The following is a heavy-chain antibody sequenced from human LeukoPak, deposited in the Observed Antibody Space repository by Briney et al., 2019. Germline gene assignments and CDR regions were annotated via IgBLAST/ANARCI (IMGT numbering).Heavy chain of an antibody. D-gene: IGHD2-15*01. CDR1: GFTFSSFA. Sequence: GGSLRLSCAASGFTFSSFAMSWVRQAPRKGLEWVSYISSSGSAIYYVDSVKGRFTVSRDNAKNSLFLQMNSPRAEDTAVYYCVRVKGSYFDYWGQGALVTVFS. CDR3: VRVKGSYFDY. CDR2: ISSSGSAI. J-gene: IGHJ4*02. V-gene: IGHV3-48*01.